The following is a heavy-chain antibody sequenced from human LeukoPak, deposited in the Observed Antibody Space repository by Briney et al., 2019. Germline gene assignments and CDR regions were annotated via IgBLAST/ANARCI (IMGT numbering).Heavy chain of an antibody. CDR2: ISSSSSYI. CDR3: ARERYSSSRTHYYYMDV. CDR1: GFTFSSYS. J-gene: IGHJ6*03. Sequence: GGSLRLSCAASGFTFSSYSMNWVRQAPGKGLEWVSSISSSSSYIYYADSVKGRFTISRDNAKNSLYLQMNSLRAEDTAVYYCARERYSSSRTHYYYMDVWGKGTTVTLSS. D-gene: IGHD6-6*01. V-gene: IGHV3-21*01.